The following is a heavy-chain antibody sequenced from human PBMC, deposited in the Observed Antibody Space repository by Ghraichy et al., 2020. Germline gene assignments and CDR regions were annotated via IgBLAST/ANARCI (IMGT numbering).Heavy chain of an antibody. D-gene: IGHD3-3*01. CDR2: IYYSGST. Sequence: SETLSLTCTVSGGSISSSSYYWGWIRQPPGKGLEWIGSIYYSGSTYYNPSLKSRVTISVDTSKNQFSLKLSSVTAADTAVYYCAREDGDWRRTLFGYYYYGMDVWGQGTTVTVSS. V-gene: IGHV4-39*02. CDR1: GGSISSSSYY. J-gene: IGHJ6*02. CDR3: AREDGDWRRTLFGYYYYGMDV.